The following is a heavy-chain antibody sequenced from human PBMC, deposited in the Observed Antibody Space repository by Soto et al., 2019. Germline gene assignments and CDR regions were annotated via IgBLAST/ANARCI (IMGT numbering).Heavy chain of an antibody. D-gene: IGHD5-18*01. V-gene: IGHV4-30-4*01. CDR3: VRNLAHGYSGNV. Sequence: APGKGLEWIGYVYDSGITYYTPALRSRVTVSLDRPNNQVSLKLSSVTAADTAVYFCVRNLAHGYSGNVWGHGMMVTVSS. J-gene: IGHJ3*01. CDR2: VYDSGIT.